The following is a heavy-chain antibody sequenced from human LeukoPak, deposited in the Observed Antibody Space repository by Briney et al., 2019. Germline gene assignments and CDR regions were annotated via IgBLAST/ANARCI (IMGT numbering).Heavy chain of an antibody. CDR3: ARVTIAAAGTTGLSFDY. D-gene: IGHD6-13*01. J-gene: IGHJ4*02. V-gene: IGHV3-48*04. Sequence: PGGSLRLSCAASGFTFSYYHMNWVRQAPGKGLEWVSYISSSGSTIYYADSVKGRFTISRDNAKNSLYLQMNSLRAEDTAVYYCARVTIAAAGTTGLSFDYWGQGTLVTVSS. CDR1: GFTFSYYH. CDR2: ISSSGSTI.